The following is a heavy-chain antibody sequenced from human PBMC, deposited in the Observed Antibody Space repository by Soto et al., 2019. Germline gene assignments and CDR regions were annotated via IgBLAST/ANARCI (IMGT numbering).Heavy chain of an antibody. V-gene: IGHV1-69*13. Sequence: ASVKVSCKASGGTFSSYAISWVRQAPGQGLEWMGGIIPIFGTANYAQKFQGRVTITADESTSTAYMELSSLRSEDTAVYYCAGDRPRAYYHSSGYKYLNYCGQVTMVTVGS. CDR2: IIPIFGTA. CDR3: AGDRPRAYYHSSGYKYLNY. J-gene: IGHJ4*02. D-gene: IGHD3-22*01. CDR1: GGTFSSYA.